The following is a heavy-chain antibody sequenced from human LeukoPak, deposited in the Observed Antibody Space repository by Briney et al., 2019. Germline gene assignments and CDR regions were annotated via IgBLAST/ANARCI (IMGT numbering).Heavy chain of an antibody. Sequence: GGSLRLSCSASGFTFSNFAMNWVRQAPGKGLEWVSIISGYGDSTYYTDSVKGRFTISRDNSKNTLYLQMNSLRAEDTAVYYCASETKRGYSYGSPTDGFDIWGQGTKVTVSS. J-gene: IGHJ3*02. V-gene: IGHV3-23*01. D-gene: IGHD5-18*01. CDR3: ASETKRGYSYGSPTDGFDI. CDR2: ISGYGDST. CDR1: GFTFSNFA.